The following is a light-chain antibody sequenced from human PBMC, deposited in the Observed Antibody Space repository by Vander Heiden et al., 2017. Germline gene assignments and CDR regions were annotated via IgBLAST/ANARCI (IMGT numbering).Light chain of an antibody. Sequence: DIQMIQFPSSLSASVGDIVTITCRASQGIRKDLGWYQQKPRKSPKRLIYAASSLQSGVPSRFSGSGSGTEFTLTISSLQPEDFATYYCRQHNSYPPTFGQGTKVEIK. CDR2: AAS. J-gene: IGKJ1*01. V-gene: IGKV1-17*01. CDR3: RQHNSYPPT. CDR1: QGIRKD.